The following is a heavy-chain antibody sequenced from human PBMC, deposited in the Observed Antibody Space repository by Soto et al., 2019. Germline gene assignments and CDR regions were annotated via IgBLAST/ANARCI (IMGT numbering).Heavy chain of an antibody. D-gene: IGHD4-4*01. Sequence: GWSLRLSCTSSGFTFVDYAMSWFRQAPGKGLEWVGFIRSKAYGGTTEYAASVKGRFTISRDDSKSIAYLQMNSLKTEDTAVYYCTRGVTTYGFGMDVWGQGTTVTVSS. CDR1: GFTFVDYA. J-gene: IGHJ6*02. V-gene: IGHV3-49*03. CDR3: TRGVTTYGFGMDV. CDR2: IRSKAYGGTT.